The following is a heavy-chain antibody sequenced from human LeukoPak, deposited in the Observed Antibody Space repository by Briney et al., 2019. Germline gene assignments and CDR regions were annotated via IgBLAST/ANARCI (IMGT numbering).Heavy chain of an antibody. Sequence: ASVKVSCKASGYTFTGYYMHWVRQAPGQGLEWMGWINPNSGGTNYAQKFQCRVTMTRDTSISTAYMELSRLRSDDTAVYYCAREKERINSSGYPHDYWGQGTLVTVSS. CDR3: AREKERINSSGYPHDY. CDR2: INPNSGGT. V-gene: IGHV1-2*02. CDR1: GYTFTGYY. D-gene: IGHD3-22*01. J-gene: IGHJ4*02.